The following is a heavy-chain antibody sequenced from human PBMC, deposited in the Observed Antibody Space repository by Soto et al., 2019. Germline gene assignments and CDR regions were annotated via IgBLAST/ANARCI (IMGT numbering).Heavy chain of an antibody. D-gene: IGHD1-20*01. CDR1: GYTFTSYD. CDR3: ARGIN. V-gene: IGHV1-8*01. CDR2: MNPHSGNT. Sequence: QVRLEQSGADVKKPGASVKVSCKASGYTFTSYDINWVRQTTGQGLEWMGWMNPHSGNTGYAQKFQGRLTMTRNTSISTAYLDLSRLRSEDTAIYYCARGINWGQGTLVTVSS. J-gene: IGHJ4*02.